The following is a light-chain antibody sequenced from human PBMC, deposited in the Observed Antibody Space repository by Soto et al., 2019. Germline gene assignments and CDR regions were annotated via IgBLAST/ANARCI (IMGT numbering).Light chain of an antibody. J-gene: IGLJ1*01. CDR1: SSDIGYYNY. V-gene: IGLV2-14*01. CDR3: TSFTSTSSLYV. CDR2: EVT. Sequence: QSVLPQPASVSGSPGQSITISCTGTSSDIGYYNYIYWYQQLPGKAPKLMIYEVTIRPSGISNRFSGSKSGNTASLTISGLQAEDEADYFCTSFTSTSSLYVFGTGTKVTVL.